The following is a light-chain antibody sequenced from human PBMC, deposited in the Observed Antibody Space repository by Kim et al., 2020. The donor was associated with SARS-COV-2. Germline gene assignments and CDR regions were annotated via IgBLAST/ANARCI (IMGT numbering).Light chain of an antibody. CDR2: EDN. Sequence: SYELTQPPSVSVSPGQTARITCSGDALPKKYGYWFQQKSGQAPVLVIYEDNKRPSGIAERFSGSSSGTMATLTISGAQVEDEADYYCFSTDSSGIQRVFGGGTQLTVL. CDR3: FSTDSSGIQRV. CDR1: ALPKKY. J-gene: IGLJ2*01. V-gene: IGLV3-10*01.